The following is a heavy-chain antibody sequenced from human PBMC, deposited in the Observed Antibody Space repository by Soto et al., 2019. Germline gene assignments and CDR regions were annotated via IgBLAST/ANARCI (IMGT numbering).Heavy chain of an antibody. D-gene: IGHD2-15*01. CDR2: ILSNDEE. CDR3: ARIRGYCSGGSCYFYYFAMDV. V-gene: IGHV2-26*01. Sequence: QVTLKESGPVLVKPTETLTLTCTVSGFSLSDADVGVAWIRQPPGKALEWVAHILSNDEEVFSSSLRTRLTISKDTSRSQVVLTMSNMEPVDTATYYCARIRGYCSGGSCYFYYFAMDVWGQGTTVTVS. CDR1: GFSLSDADVG. J-gene: IGHJ6*02.